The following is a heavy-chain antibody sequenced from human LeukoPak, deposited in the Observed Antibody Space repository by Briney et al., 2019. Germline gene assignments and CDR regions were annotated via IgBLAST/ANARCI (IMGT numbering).Heavy chain of an antibody. Sequence: GGSLRLSCAPLGVTFDVYAIHWVRQAPGKGLEWVSLISGDSTYYADSVKGRFTISRDNSKNSLYLQMNSLRTEDTALYYCANASATDFDYWGQGTLVTVSS. V-gene: IGHV3-43*02. CDR3: ANASATDFDY. J-gene: IGHJ4*02. D-gene: IGHD2-15*01. CDR2: ISGDST. CDR1: GVTFDVYA.